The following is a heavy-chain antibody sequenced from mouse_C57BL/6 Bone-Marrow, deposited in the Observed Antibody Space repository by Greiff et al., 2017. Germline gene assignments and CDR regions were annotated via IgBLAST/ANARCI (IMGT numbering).Heavy chain of an antibody. CDR2: ISNGGGST. V-gene: IGHV5-12*01. D-gene: IGHD4-1*01. CDR3: ARQAGTWFAY. CDR1: GFTFSDYY. Sequence: EVKLVESGGGLVQPGGSLKLSCAASGFTFSDYYMYWVRQTPEKRLEWVAYISNGGGSTYYPDTVKGRFTISRDNAKNTLYLQMSRLKSDDTAMYYCARQAGTWFAYWGQGTLVTVSA. J-gene: IGHJ3*01.